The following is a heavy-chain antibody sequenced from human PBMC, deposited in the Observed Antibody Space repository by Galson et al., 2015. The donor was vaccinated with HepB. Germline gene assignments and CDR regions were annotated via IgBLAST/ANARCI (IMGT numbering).Heavy chain of an antibody. CDR3: ARGGRVGSTGRFDP. J-gene: IGHJ5*02. CDR1: GFRFSSSY. V-gene: IGHV3-66*02. Sequence: SLRLSCAASGFRFSSSYMSWVHQAPGKGLEWVSLIYSGGSTYFADSVKGRFTISRDNPKNTVSLHMNSLRSEDTAVYYCARGGRVGSTGRFDPWGQGTLVTVSS. CDR2: IYSGGST. D-gene: IGHD1-26*01.